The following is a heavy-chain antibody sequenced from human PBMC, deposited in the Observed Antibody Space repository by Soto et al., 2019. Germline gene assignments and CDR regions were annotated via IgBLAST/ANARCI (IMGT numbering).Heavy chain of an antibody. V-gene: IGHV3-23*01. CDR1: GFTFSTYA. J-gene: IGHJ4*02. CDR2: LTASGEST. Sequence: GGSLRLSCAASGFTFSTYAMTWVRQAPGKGLEWVSTLTASGESTFYADSVKGRFTISRDNSKNTVYLHMNSLRPEDTAVYYCVRRRYCTDTVRFAGLDYWGQGTLVTVSS. D-gene: IGHD2-8*02. CDR3: VRRRYCTDTVRFAGLDY.